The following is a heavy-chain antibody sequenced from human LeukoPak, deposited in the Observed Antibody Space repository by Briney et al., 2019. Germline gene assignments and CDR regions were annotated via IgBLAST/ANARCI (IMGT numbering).Heavy chain of an antibody. J-gene: IGHJ4*02. V-gene: IGHV4-59*01. CDR1: GGSISSYY. Sequence: PSETLSLTCTVSGGSISSYYWSWIRQPPGKGLEWIGYIYYSGSTNYNPSLKSRVTISVDTSKNQFSLKLSSVTAADTAVYYCALAGIVVALDYWGQGTLVTVSS. D-gene: IGHD3-22*01. CDR2: IYYSGST. CDR3: ALAGIVVALDY.